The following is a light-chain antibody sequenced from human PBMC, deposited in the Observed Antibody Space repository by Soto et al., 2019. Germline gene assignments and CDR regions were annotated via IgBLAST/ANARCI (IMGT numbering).Light chain of an antibody. V-gene: IGKV1-5*03. J-gene: IGKJ4*01. Sequence: DIQMTQSPSTLSASVGDRVTITCRAIQSISSWLAWYQQKPGKAPKLLIYKASSLESGVPSMFSGSGSGTEITLTISSLQPDDFASYYCQQYNSYPSFGGGTKVEIK. CDR2: KAS. CDR1: QSISSW. CDR3: QQYNSYPS.